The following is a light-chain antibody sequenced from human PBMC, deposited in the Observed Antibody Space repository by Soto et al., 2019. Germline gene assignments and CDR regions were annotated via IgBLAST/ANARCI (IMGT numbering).Light chain of an antibody. CDR1: QSISTW. CDR3: QKYNSYSWA. CDR2: KAS. V-gene: IGKV1-5*03. J-gene: IGKJ1*01. Sequence: DLPMTQSPSTLSASVGDRVTITCRASQSISTWLAWYQQRAGKAPKLLIYKASNLESGVPSRFSGSGSGTDFTLTISSLQPDDFATYYCQKYNSYSWAFGQGTKVEIK.